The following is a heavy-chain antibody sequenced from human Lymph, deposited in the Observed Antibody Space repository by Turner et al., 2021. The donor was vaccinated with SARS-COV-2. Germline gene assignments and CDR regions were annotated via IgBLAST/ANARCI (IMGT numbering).Heavy chain of an antibody. Sequence: DVQPVDSGGGLVPSGGSLRLSCAASGLTVSSNYMTWVRPAPGKGLEWVSVIYSGGSTYYADSVKGRFTISRNNSKNTLDLQMNSLRAEDTAVNYCARDMDTAGGMDVWGQGTTVTVSS. V-gene: IGHV3-53*04. CDR2: IYSGGST. CDR3: ARDMDTAGGMDV. CDR1: GLTVSSNY. D-gene: IGHD5-18*01. J-gene: IGHJ6*02.